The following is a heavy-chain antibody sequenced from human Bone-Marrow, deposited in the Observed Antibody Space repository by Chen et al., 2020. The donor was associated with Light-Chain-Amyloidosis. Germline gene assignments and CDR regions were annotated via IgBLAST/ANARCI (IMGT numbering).Heavy chain of an antibody. D-gene: IGHD4-4*01. CDR1: GITFSTYG. Sequence: EVQLVESGGGLVQPGGSLRLPCAASGITFSTYGMNWVRQAPGKGLEWVSSISSTSSYIYYADSVKGRFTISRDNAKNSLYLQINSLRAEDTAVYYCARRGSTGTAVDYWGQGTLVTVSS. CDR3: ARRGSTGTAVDY. V-gene: IGHV3-21*01. J-gene: IGHJ4*02. CDR2: ISSTSSYI.